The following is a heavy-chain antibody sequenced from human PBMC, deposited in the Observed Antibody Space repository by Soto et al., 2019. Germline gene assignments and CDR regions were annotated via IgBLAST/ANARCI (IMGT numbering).Heavy chain of an antibody. V-gene: IGHV3-30-3*01. D-gene: IGHD6-19*01. J-gene: IGHJ6*02. CDR3: ARDKGTGWYSSGWPPSYYYYGMDV. CDR1: GFTFSSYA. Sequence: GGSLRLSCAASGFTFSSYAMHWVRQAPGKGLEWVAVISYDGSNKYYADPVKGRFTISRDNSKNTLYLQMNSLRAEDTAVYYCARDKGTGWYSSGWPPSYYYYGMDVWGQGTTVTVSS. CDR2: ISYDGSNK.